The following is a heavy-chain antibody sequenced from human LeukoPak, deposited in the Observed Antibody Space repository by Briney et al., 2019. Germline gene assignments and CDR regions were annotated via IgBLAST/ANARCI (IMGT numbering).Heavy chain of an antibody. CDR3: ARSLIVVSEEN. CDR2: ISASGAVP. Sequence: GGSLRHSCAASGFRFDSFYMGWIRQVPGKGLDYIALISASGAVPYYAESVERRFTISRDNAKNSVSLQMNSLSADDTAIYYCARSLIVVSEENWGEGAHGIVSS. J-gene: IGHJ1*01. V-gene: IGHV3-11*04. D-gene: IGHD3-22*01. CDR1: GFRFDSFY.